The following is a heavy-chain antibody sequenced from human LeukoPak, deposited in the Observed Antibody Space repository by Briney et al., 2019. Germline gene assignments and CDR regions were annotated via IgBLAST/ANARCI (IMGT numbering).Heavy chain of an antibody. V-gene: IGHV4-39*01. D-gene: IGHD2-15*01. Sequence: SETLSLTCTVSGGSISSNDYYWGWIRQPPGKGLEWIGNIFYRGSTLYNPSLMSRVIISADTSKNQFSLKLSSVTAADTAVYYCARKTSDGLLEYWGQGSLVTVSS. J-gene: IGHJ4*02. CDR1: GGSISSNDYY. CDR2: IFYRGST. CDR3: ARKTSDGLLEY.